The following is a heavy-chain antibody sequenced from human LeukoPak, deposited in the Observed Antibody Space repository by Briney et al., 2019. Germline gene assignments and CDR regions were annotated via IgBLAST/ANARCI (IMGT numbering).Heavy chain of an antibody. D-gene: IGHD2-15*01. Sequence: PGGSLRLSCAASGFTFSSYGMHWVRQAPGKGLEWVAVIWYDGSNKYYADSVKGRFTISRDNAKNSLYLQMNSLRAEDTAVYYCARDTPYGDIITDYWGQGTLVTVSS. J-gene: IGHJ4*02. CDR2: IWYDGSNK. CDR3: ARDTPYGDIITDY. CDR1: GFTFSSYG. V-gene: IGHV3-33*01.